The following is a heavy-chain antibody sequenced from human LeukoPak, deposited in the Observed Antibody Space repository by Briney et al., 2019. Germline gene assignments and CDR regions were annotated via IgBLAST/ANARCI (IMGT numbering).Heavy chain of an antibody. V-gene: IGHV3-48*01. CDR1: GFTFSSYS. J-gene: IGHJ6*02. CDR3: AREPGSGWYGYYYYGMDV. Sequence: GGSLRLSCAASGFTFSSYSMNRVRQAPGKGLEWVSYISSSSSTIYYADSVKGRFTISRDNAKNSLYLQMNSLRAEDTAVYYCAREPGSGWYGYYYYGMDVWGQGTTVTVSS. D-gene: IGHD6-19*01. CDR2: ISSSSSTI.